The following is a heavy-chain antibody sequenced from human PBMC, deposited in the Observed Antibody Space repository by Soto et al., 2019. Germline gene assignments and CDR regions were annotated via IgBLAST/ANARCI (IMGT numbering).Heavy chain of an antibody. J-gene: IGHJ5*02. CDR3: ANDLLGGYSSSVGWFDP. CDR1: GFTFSSNA. Sequence: GGSLRLSCAASGFTFSSNAMSWVRQAPGKGLEWVSSISGSGGSTYYADSVKGRFTISRDNFKNTLYLQMNSLRAEDTAIYYCANDLLGGYSSSVGWFDPWGQGTLVTVSS. D-gene: IGHD6-6*01. V-gene: IGHV3-23*01. CDR2: ISGSGGST.